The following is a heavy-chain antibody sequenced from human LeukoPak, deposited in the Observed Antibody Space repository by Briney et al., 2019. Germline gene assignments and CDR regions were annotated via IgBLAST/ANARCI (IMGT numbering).Heavy chain of an antibody. J-gene: IGHJ4*02. CDR3: ARDLGDWNYVSSFDY. CDR2: INPNSGGT. CDR1: GYTLTGYY. D-gene: IGHD1-7*01. V-gene: IGHV1-2*02. Sequence: GSVKVSCKASGYTLTGYYMHRGRQAPGQGLEWEGRINPNSGGTNYAQKFQGRVTMTRDTSISTAYMELSRLRSDDTAVYYCARDLGDWNYVSSFDYWGQGTLVTVSS.